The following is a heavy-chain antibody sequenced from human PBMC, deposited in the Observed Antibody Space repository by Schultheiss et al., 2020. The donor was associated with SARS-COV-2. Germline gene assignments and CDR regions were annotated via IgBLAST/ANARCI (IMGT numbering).Heavy chain of an antibody. CDR2: ISGSGGST. D-gene: IGHD2-15*01. Sequence: GESLKISCAASGFTFSSYDMHWVRQATGKGLEWVSAISGSGGSTYYADSVKGRFTISRDNSKNSLYLQMNSLRAEDTAVYYCARDRTYCSGGSCSRHFDYWGQGTLVTVSS. CDR3: ARDRTYCSGGSCSRHFDY. V-gene: IGHV3-23*01. CDR1: GFTFSSYD. J-gene: IGHJ4*02.